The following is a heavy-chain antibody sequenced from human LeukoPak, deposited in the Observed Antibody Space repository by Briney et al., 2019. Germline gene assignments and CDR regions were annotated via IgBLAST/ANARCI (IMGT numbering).Heavy chain of an antibody. Sequence: GGSLRLSCAASGFTFSSYGMHWVRQAPGKGLEWVAVISYDGSNKYYADSVKGRFTISRDNSKNTLYLQMNSLRAEDTAVYYCAGSGYLYYFDYWGQGTLVTVSS. CDR1: GFTFSSYG. CDR3: AGSGYLYYFDY. CDR2: ISYDGSNK. V-gene: IGHV3-30*03. D-gene: IGHD3-22*01. J-gene: IGHJ4*02.